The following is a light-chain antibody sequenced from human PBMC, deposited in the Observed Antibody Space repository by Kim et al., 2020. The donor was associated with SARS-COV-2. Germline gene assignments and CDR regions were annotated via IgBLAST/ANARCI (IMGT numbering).Light chain of an antibody. J-gene: IGLJ2*01. CDR3: QLWDSDTDHVV. CDR1: TIGRKT. Sequence: PGETATITCGGNTIGRKTVHWYQQRPGQAPVLVIFYDAGRPSGIPERFAGSNSGNTATLTIPRVEAGDEADYYCQLWDSDTDHVVFGGGTQLTVL. V-gene: IGLV3-21*01. CDR2: YDA.